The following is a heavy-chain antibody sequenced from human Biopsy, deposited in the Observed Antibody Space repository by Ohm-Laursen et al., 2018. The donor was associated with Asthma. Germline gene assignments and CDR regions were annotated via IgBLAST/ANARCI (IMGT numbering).Heavy chain of an antibody. V-gene: IGHV4-4*03. J-gene: IGHJ6*02. CDR3: ARGPELDV. CDR2: FFHTGST. CDR1: GGSINSSTW. Sequence: PGTLSLTCPVSGGSINSSTWWSWVRQPPGKGLEWIGEFFHTGSTNYSPSLKSRVIISIDTYWNRVSLKLTSVTAADTAVYYCARGPELDVWGQGTTVTVSS.